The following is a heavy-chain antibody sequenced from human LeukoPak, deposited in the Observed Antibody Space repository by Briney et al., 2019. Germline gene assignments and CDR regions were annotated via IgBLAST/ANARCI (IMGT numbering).Heavy chain of an antibody. CDR2: ISGSGDST. CDR3: AKDQETGSTSA. Sequence: GGSLRLSCAATGFTFNYYAMNWVRQAPGKGLEWVSAISGSGDSTYYADSVKGHFTISRDNSKNTLYLQMNSLRAEDMAIYYCAKDQETGSTSAWGQGTLVTVSS. J-gene: IGHJ5*02. CDR1: GFTFNYYA. D-gene: IGHD2-2*01. V-gene: IGHV3-23*01.